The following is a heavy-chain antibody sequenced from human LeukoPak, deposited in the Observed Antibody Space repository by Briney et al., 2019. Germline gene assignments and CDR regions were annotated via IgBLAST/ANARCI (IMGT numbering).Heavy chain of an antibody. CDR2: ISSSGSTI. CDR1: GFTFSDYY. CDR3: ARENPFDYDFSLDEGNAFDI. Sequence: GGSLRLSCAASGFTFSDYYMSWIRQAPGKGLEWVSYISSSGSTIYYADSVKGRFTISRDNAKNSLYLQMNSLRAEDTAVYYCARENPFDYDFSLDEGNAFDIWGQGTMVTVSS. V-gene: IGHV3-11*01. D-gene: IGHD3-3*01. J-gene: IGHJ3*02.